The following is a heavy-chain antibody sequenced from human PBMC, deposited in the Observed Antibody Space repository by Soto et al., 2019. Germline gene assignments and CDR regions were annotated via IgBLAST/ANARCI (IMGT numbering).Heavy chain of an antibody. Sequence: GESLKISCKGSGYSFTSFWIGWVRQMPGKGLEWMGIIYPGDSDTRYSPSFQGQVTISADKSISTAYLQWSSLKASDTAMYYCARALRYCSSTSCSHYFDYWGQGTLVTVSS. J-gene: IGHJ4*02. V-gene: IGHV5-51*01. D-gene: IGHD2-2*01. CDR2: IYPGDSDT. CDR3: ARALRYCSSTSCSHYFDY. CDR1: GYSFTSFW.